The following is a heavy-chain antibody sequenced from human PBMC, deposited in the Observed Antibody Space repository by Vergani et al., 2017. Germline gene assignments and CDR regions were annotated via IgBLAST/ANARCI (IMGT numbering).Heavy chain of an antibody. CDR1: GYTFTSYY. CDR2: INPSGGST. J-gene: IGHJ4*02. D-gene: IGHD3-22*01. CDR3: ARDSLYQDSSGYLFDY. V-gene: IGHV1-46*01. Sequence: QVQLVQSGAEVKKPGASVKVSCKASGYTFTSYYMHWVRQAPGQGLEWMGIINPSGGSTSYAQKFQGRVTMTSDTSTSPVYMELSSLRSEETAVYYCARDSLYQDSSGYLFDYWGQGTLVTVSS.